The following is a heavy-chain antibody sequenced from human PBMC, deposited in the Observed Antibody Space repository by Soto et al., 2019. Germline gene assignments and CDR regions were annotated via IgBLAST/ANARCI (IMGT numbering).Heavy chain of an antibody. V-gene: IGHV1-18*01. J-gene: IGHJ4*02. CDR2: ISAYNGNT. Sequence: ASVKVSCKASGYIFASYAISWVRQAPGQGLEWMRWISAYNGNTNYAQKLQGRVTMTADTSTSTAYMELSSLRSEDTAVYYCVRGPLDSSAYYYRGFDYWGQGTLVTVSS. D-gene: IGHD3-22*01. CDR1: GYIFASYA. CDR3: VRGPLDSSAYYYRGFDY.